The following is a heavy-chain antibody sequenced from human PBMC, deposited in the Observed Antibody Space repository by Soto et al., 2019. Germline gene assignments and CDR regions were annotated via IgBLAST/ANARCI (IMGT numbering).Heavy chain of an antibody. CDR3: AIIMTHSDSFDI. CDR2: INSNSGAT. V-gene: IGHV1-2*04. CDR1: GYSFAGFY. J-gene: IGHJ3*02. D-gene: IGHD3-16*01. Sequence: ASVKVSCKASGYSFAGFYIHWMRQAPGQGLEWVGSINSNSGATTYAQKFQDSVAMTRDTSVGTAYMDLNRLTSDDTAIYYCAIIMTHSDSFDIWGQGTMVT.